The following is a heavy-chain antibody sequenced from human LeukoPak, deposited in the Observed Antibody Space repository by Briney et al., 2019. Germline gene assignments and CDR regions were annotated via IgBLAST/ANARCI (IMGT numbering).Heavy chain of an antibody. D-gene: IGHD4-11*01. J-gene: IGHJ4*02. Sequence: GGSLRLSCVASGFTFSAYAMNWVRQAPGKGLEWVSTFKTKYNQMNHAESVRGRFTISTDSSKNTVYLQMNSLRAEDTALYYCARSVPDYTRFDYWGQGALVTVSS. CDR2: FKTKYNQM. CDR1: GFTFSAYA. CDR3: ARSVPDYTRFDY. V-gene: IGHV3-23*05.